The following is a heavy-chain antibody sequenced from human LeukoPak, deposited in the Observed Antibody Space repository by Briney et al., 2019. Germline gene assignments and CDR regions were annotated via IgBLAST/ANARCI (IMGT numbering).Heavy chain of an antibody. J-gene: IGHJ4*02. CDR3: ARGAGAHYDSSGYYSTRGNNRKYYFDY. CDR2: ISSSSSYI. V-gene: IGHV3-21*01. D-gene: IGHD3-22*01. CDR1: GSTFSSYS. Sequence: NAGGSLRLSCAASGSTFSSYSMNWVRQAPGKGLEWVSSISSSSSYIYYADSVKGRFTISRDNAKNSLYLQMNSLRAEDTAVYYCARGAGAHYDSSGYYSTRGNNRKYYFDYWGQGTLVTVSS.